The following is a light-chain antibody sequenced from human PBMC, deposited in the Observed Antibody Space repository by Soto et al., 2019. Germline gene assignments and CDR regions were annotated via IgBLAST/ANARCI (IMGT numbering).Light chain of an antibody. CDR2: DAS. J-gene: IGKJ4*01. CDR3: QQYNSYLLT. V-gene: IGKV1-33*01. CDR1: QNINNY. Sequence: DIQMTQSPSSLSASVGDGVTITCQASQNINNYLNWYQQKPGRAPKLLIYDASNLEAGVPSRFRGSGSGTEFTLTISSLQPDDFATYYCQQYNSYLLTFGGGTKVDI.